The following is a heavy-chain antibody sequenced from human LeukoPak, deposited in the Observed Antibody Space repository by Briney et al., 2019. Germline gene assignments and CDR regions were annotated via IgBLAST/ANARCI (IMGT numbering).Heavy chain of an antibody. CDR3: TRPVIGTPPPSETVGAPYRDY. CDR1: GFTFSGSA. V-gene: IGHV3-73*01. Sequence: QTGGSLRLSCAASGFTFSGSAMHWVRQASGKGLEWVGRIRSKANSYATAYAASVKGRFTISRDDSKNTAYLQMNSLKTEDTAVYYCTRPVIGTPPPSETVGAPYRDYWGQGTLVTVSS. D-gene: IGHD1-26*01. CDR2: IRSKANSYAT. J-gene: IGHJ4*02.